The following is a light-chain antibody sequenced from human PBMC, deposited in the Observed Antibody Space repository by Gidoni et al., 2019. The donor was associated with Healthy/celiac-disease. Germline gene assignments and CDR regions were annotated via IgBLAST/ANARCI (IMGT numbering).Light chain of an antibody. Sequence: DIQMTQSPSTLSASVGDRVTITCRASQSISSGLAWYQQKPGKAPKVLIYKASSLESGVPSRFSGSGSGTEFTLTISSLQPDDFAIYYCQQYNSYWTFGQGTKVEIK. CDR2: KAS. V-gene: IGKV1-5*03. CDR1: QSISSG. CDR3: QQYNSYWT. J-gene: IGKJ1*01.